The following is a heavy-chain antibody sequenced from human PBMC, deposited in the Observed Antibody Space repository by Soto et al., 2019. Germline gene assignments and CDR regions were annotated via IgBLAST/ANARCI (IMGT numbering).Heavy chain of an antibody. V-gene: IGHV3-23*01. D-gene: IGHD1-26*01. CDR3: AKKLYSGTCYHLES. J-gene: IGHJ1*01. Sequence: EVHLLVSGGGLVQPGGSLRLSCKGSGFIFKDYAMTWVRQGPGKGLEWVSTMSESGDIISYRDSVKGRFTMSRDMSNSTLYLEMNGLRAEDAAMYYCAKKLYSGTCYHLESWGPGTLVTASS. CDR2: MSESGDII. CDR1: GFIFKDYA.